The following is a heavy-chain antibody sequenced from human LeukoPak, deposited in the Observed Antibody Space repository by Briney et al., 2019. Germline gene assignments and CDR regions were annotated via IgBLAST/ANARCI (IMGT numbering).Heavy chain of an antibody. CDR1: GFTFSSYG. CDR3: ARGGGYSSGWYGDYFDY. D-gene: IGHD6-19*01. J-gene: IGHJ4*02. Sequence: GGSLRLSCAASGFTFSSYGMHWVRQAPGKGLEWVAFIRYDGSNKYYADSVKGRFTISRDNSKNTLYLQMNSLRAEDTAVYYCARGGGYSSGWYGDYFDYWGQGTLVTVSS. V-gene: IGHV3-30*02. CDR2: IRYDGSNK.